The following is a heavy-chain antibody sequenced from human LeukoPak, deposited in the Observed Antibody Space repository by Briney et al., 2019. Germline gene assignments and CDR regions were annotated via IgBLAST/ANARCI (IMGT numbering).Heavy chain of an antibody. Sequence: SQTLSLTCTVSGGSISSGDYYWSWIRQPPGKGLEWIGYIYHSGSTYYNPSLKSRLTISVDTSKNQFSLKLSSVTAADTAVYYCARTRYYYDSSGYYLVDYWGQGTLVTVSS. J-gene: IGHJ4*02. CDR3: ARTRYYYDSSGYYLVDY. CDR2: IYHSGST. D-gene: IGHD3-22*01. CDR1: GGSISSGDYY. V-gene: IGHV4-30-4*08.